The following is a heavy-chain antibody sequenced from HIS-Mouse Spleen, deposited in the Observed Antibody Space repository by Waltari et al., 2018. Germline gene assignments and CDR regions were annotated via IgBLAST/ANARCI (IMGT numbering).Heavy chain of an antibody. V-gene: IGHV4-39*07. CDR3: AREIPYSSSWYDWYFDL. CDR2: IYSSGST. CDR1: GGSISSSSYY. J-gene: IGHJ2*01. Sequence: QLQLQESGPGLVKPSETLSLTCTVSGGSISSSSYYWGWIRQPPGKGLGWIGSIYSSGSTDYNPTLKSRVTISVDTSKNQFSLKLSSVTAADTAVYYCAREIPYSSSWYDWYFDLWGRGTLVTVSS. D-gene: IGHD6-13*01.